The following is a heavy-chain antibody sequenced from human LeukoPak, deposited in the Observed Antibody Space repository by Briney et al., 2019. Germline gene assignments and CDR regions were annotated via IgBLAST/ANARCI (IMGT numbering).Heavy chain of an antibody. CDR3: ARGPPYDFWSGYSPYYFDY. J-gene: IGHJ4*02. CDR2: INPNSGGT. Sequence: GASVKVSCKASGYTFTGYYMHWARQAPGQGLEWMGWINPNSGGTNYAQKFQGRVTMTRDTSISTAYMELSRLRSDDTAVYYCARGPPYDFWSGYSPYYFDYWGQGTLVTVSS. CDR1: GYTFTGYY. V-gene: IGHV1-2*02. D-gene: IGHD3-3*01.